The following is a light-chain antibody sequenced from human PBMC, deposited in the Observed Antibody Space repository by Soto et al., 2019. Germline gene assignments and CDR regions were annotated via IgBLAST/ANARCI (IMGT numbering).Light chain of an antibody. Sequence: QSALTQPRSVSGSPGQSVTIPCTGTSTDVGGYNYVSWYQQHPGKVPKLMLYDVSKRPSGVPDRFSGSKSGNTASLTISGLQAEDEADYHCSSYTTSNTRQIVFGTGTKVTVL. J-gene: IGLJ1*01. V-gene: IGLV2-11*01. CDR2: DVS. CDR1: STDVGGYNY. CDR3: SSYTTSNTRQIV.